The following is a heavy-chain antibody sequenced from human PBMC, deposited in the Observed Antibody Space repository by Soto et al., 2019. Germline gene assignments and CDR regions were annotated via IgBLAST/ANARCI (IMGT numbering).Heavy chain of an antibody. CDR3: ASPGPLSPHDYGFDAFDI. V-gene: IGHV3-33*01. CDR2: IWYDGSNK. D-gene: IGHD4-17*01. CDR1: GFTFSSYG. Sequence: GGSLRLSCAASGFTFSSYGMHWVRQAPGKGLEWVAVIWYDGSNKYYADSVKGRFTISRDNSKNTLYLQMNSLRAEDTAVYYCASPGPLSPHDYGFDAFDIWGQGTMVTVSS. J-gene: IGHJ3*02.